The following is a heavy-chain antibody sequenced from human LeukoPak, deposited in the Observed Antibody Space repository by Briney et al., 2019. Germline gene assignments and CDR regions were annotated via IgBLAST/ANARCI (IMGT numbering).Heavy chain of an antibody. CDR2: IRYDGSNK. J-gene: IGHJ5*02. D-gene: IGHD2-21*01. Sequence: GGSLRLSCAASGFTFSSYGMHWVRQAPGKGLEWVAFIRYDGSNKYYADSVKGRVTISRDNAKNTLYLQMNSLRAEDTAVYYCARSDWFDPWGQGTLVIVSS. V-gene: IGHV3-30*02. CDR3: ARSDWFDP. CDR1: GFTFSSYG.